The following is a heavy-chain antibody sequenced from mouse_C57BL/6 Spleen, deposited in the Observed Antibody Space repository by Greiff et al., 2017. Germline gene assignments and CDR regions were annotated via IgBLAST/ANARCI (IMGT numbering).Heavy chain of an antibody. Sequence: DVKLQESGPGLVKPSQSLSLTCSVTGYSITSGYYWNWIRQFPGNKLEWMGYISYDGSNNYNPSLKNRISITRDTSKNQFFLKLNSVTTEDTATYYCAMIYYGNYPYYAMDYWGQGTSVTVSS. CDR1: GYSITSGYY. CDR2: ISYDGSN. V-gene: IGHV3-6*01. D-gene: IGHD2-1*01. CDR3: AMIYYGNYPYYAMDY. J-gene: IGHJ4*01.